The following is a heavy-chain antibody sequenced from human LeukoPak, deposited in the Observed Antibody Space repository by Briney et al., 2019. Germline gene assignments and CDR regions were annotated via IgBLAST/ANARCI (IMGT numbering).Heavy chain of an antibody. CDR3: ARRGYSSRGYFDY. CDR1: GGSISSSSYY. CDR2: IYYSGST. V-gene: IGHV4-39*01. J-gene: IGHJ4*02. D-gene: IGHD6-13*01. Sequence: SETLSLTCTVSGGSISSSSYYWGWIRQPPGKGLEWIGSIYYSGSTYYNPSLKSRVTISVDTSKNQFSLKLSSVTAADTAVYYCARRGYSSRGYFDYWGQGTLVTVSS.